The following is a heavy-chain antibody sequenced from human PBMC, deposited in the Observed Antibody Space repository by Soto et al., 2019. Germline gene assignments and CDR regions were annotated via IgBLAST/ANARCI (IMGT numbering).Heavy chain of an antibody. D-gene: IGHD3-3*01. CDR2: IYWDDAK. V-gene: IGHV2-5*02. CDR3: AHRILRTVFGLVTTTAIYFDF. CDR1: GFSLTTSGVG. J-gene: IGHJ4*02. Sequence: QITLNESGPTVVNPAETLTLTCTFSGFSLTTSGVGVGWIRQSPGKAPEWLALIYWDDAKRYSASLNSRLTITKDTSKNQVVLTMASVDPADTATYYCAHRILRTVFGLVTTTAIYFDFWGQGTPVVVSS.